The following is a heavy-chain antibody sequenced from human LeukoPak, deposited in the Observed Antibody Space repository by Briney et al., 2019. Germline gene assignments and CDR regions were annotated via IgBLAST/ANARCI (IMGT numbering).Heavy chain of an antibody. D-gene: IGHD1-26*01. CDR2: ISSHGGST. CDR1: GFTFSSYA. CDR3: AKDRGGRGYGYSGSLGGFDY. V-gene: IGHV3-64*01. Sequence: PGGALRLSCAASGFTFSSYAMHWVRQAPGKGLEYVSAISSHGGSTYYANSVKGRFTISRDNSKNSLYLQMNSLRADDTALYYCAKDRGGRGYGYSGSLGGFDYWGQGTRVTVSS. J-gene: IGHJ4*02.